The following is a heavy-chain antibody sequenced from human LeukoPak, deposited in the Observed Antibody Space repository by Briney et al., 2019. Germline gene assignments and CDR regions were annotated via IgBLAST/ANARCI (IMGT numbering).Heavy chain of an antibody. CDR1: GFTLSNVW. D-gene: IGHD3-9*01. J-gene: IGHJ3*02. CDR3: TTDTAVYDILTGYYRTDAFDI. CDR2: IKRKTDRGTT. V-gene: IGHV3-15*01. Sequence: PGGSLRLSCAASGFTLSNVWMSWVRQAPGKGLEWVGRIKRKTDRGTTDYAAPVKGRFSISRDDSKNTLYLQMNSLKTEDTAVYYCTTDTAVYDILTGYYRTDAFDIWGQGTMVTVSS.